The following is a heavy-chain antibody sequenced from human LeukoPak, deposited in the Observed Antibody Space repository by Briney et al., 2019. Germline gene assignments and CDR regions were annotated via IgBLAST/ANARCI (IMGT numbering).Heavy chain of an antibody. Sequence: SETLSLTCAVYGGSFSGYYWSWIRQPPGKGLEWIEEINHSGSTNYNPSLKSRVTISVDTSKNQFSLKLSSVTAADTAVYYCARGPPGVESVVAALYYGMDVWGKGTTVTVSS. CDR3: ARGPPGVESVVAALYYGMDV. J-gene: IGHJ6*04. CDR2: INHSGST. CDR1: GGSFSGYY. D-gene: IGHD2-15*01. V-gene: IGHV4-34*01.